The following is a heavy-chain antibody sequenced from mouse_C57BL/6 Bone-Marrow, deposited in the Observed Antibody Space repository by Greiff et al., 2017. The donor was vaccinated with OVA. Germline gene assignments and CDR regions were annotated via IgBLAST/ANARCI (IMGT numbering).Heavy chain of an antibody. Sequence: EVHLVESGGGLVKPGGSLTLSCAASGFTFSDYGMHWVSQAPEKGLEWVAYISSGSSTIYYADTVKGRFTISRDNAKNTLFLQMTSLRSEDTAMDYCASYYGSNDYWGQGTTLTVSS. CDR1: GFTFSDYG. D-gene: IGHD1-1*01. V-gene: IGHV5-17*01. CDR2: ISSGSSTI. CDR3: ASYYGSNDY. J-gene: IGHJ2*01.